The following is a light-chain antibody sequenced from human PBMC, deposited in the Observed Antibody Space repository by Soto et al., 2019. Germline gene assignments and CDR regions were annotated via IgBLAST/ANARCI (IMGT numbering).Light chain of an antibody. V-gene: IGLV7-46*01. CDR2: DTT. Sequence: QAVVTQEPSLTVSPGGTVTLTWGSSTSAVTSGHYPYWFQQKPGQAPRTLIYDTTNKHSWTPARFSGSLLGGKAALTLSGAQPEDEAVYYCLLSYTAAVVFGGVTKLTVL. CDR1: TSAVTSGHY. J-gene: IGLJ2*01. CDR3: LLSYTAAVV.